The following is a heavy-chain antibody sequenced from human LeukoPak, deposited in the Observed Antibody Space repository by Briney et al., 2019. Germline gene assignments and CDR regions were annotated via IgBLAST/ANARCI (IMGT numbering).Heavy chain of an antibody. D-gene: IGHD3-10*01. V-gene: IGHV1-69*13. CDR2: IIPIFGTA. CDR1: GGTFSSYA. J-gene: IGHJ6*03. CDR3: ARSSRRTSGYYYYMDV. Sequence: SVKVSCKASGGTFSSYAISWVRQAPGQGLEWMGGIIPIFGTANYAQKFQGRVTITADESTSTAYMELSSLRSEDTAVYYCARSSRRTSGYYYYMDVWGKGTTVTVSS.